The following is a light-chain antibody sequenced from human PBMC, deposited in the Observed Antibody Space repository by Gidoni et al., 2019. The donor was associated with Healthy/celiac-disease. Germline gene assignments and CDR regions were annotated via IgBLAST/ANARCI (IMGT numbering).Light chain of an antibody. CDR1: ALPTQY. J-gene: IGLJ2*01. Sequence: SYELTQPPSVSVSPGQTARITCSGDALPTQYAYWYQQKPGQAPVLVIYQDSERPSGIPERFSGSSTGTTVTLTISGVQAEDEADYYCQSADSSGTVVFGGGTKLTVL. V-gene: IGLV3-25*02. CDR2: QDS. CDR3: QSADSSGTVV.